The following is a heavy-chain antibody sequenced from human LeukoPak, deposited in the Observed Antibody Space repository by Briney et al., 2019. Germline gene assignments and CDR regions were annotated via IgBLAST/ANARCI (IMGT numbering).Heavy chain of an antibody. CDR3: AKVGYYYDSSGYSLYFQH. J-gene: IGHJ1*01. Sequence: QPGGSLRLSCAASGFIFSSYAMSWVRQAPGKGLEWVSAISGSGGSTYYADSVKGRFTISRDNSKNTLYLQMDSLRAEDTAVYYCAKVGYYYDSSGYSLYFQHWGQGTLVTVSS. CDR1: GFIFSSYA. CDR2: ISGSGGST. D-gene: IGHD3-22*01. V-gene: IGHV3-23*01.